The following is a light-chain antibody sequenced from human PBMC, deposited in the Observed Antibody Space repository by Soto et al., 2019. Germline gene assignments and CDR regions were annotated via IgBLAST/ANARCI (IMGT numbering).Light chain of an antibody. CDR3: QQRSEWPLCT. V-gene: IGKV3-11*01. Sequence: EIILTQSPATLSLSPGDRATLSCRASQSVSHYLAWYQQKPGQAPRLLIYDVSNRATGIPARFSGSGSGTAFTLTISSLEPEDFAVYICQQRSEWPLCTFGQGTKLEIK. J-gene: IGKJ2*02. CDR1: QSVSHY. CDR2: DVS.